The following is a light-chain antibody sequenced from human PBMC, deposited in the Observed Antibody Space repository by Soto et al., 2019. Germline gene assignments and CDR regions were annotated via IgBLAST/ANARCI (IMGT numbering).Light chain of an antibody. CDR3: QQYNNWGLS. CDR1: ETVGTN. CDR2: GSS. J-gene: IGKJ4*01. V-gene: IGKV3D-15*01. Sequence: IVLTQSPATMSVSPGERVTLSCRARETVGTNLAWYQQRPGQPPRLLIYGSSTRATGISATFSGSGSRTEFTLTISNLQSEDSAVYYCQQYNNWGLSFGGGTRVEIK.